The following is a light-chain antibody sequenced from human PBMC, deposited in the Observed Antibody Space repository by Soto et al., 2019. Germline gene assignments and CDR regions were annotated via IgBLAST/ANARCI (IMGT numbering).Light chain of an antibody. CDR2: DND. V-gene: IGLV1-51*01. J-gene: IGLJ1*01. Sequence: QSALTQPPSVSASPGQKVTISCSGSGSNIGNNYVSWYQQLPGTAPKLLIYDNDERPSGIPDRFSGSKSGTSATLGITGLQTGDEADYYCGKWDSSLSAYVFGTGTKVTGL. CDR3: GKWDSSLSAYV. CDR1: GSNIGNNY.